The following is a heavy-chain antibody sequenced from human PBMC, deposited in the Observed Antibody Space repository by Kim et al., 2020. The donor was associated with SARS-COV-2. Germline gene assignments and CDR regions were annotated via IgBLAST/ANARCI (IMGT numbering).Heavy chain of an antibody. D-gene: IGHD2-15*01. CDR2: IWYDGSNK. J-gene: IGHJ6*02. Sequence: GWSLRLSCSASGFTFSSYGMHWVRQAPGKGLEGVAVIWYDGSNKYYAGSVKGRFTISRDNSRNTLYLQINILSAEDTAVYYCARMLRRYCSGGSCYSVLYYYYGMDVWGQGTTVTVSS. CDR3: ARMLRRYCSGGSCYSVLYYYYGMDV. CDR1: GFTFSSYG. V-gene: IGHV3-33*01.